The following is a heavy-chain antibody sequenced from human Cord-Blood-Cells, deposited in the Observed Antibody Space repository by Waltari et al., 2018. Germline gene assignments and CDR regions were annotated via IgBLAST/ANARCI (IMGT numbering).Heavy chain of an antibody. Sequence: QVQLQQWGAGLLKPSETLSLTCAVYGGSFSGSYWSWTRQPPGKGLEWIGEINHSGSTNYNPSLKSRVTISVDTSKNQFSLKLSSVTAADTAVYYCASIAARPYAFDIWGQGTMVTVSS. J-gene: IGHJ3*02. V-gene: IGHV4-34*01. CDR2: INHSGST. CDR3: ASIAARPYAFDI. CDR1: GGSFSGSY. D-gene: IGHD6-6*01.